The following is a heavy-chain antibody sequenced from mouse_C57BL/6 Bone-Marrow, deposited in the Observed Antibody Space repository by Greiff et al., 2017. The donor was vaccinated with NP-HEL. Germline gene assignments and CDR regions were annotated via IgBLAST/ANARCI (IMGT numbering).Heavy chain of an antibody. Sequence: EVQLQQSGAELVKPGASVKLSCTASGFNIKDYYMHWVKQRTEQGLEWIRRIDPEDGETKYAPKFQGKATITADTSSNTAYLQLSSLTSEDTAVYYCASGLLRAWFAYWGQGTLVTVSA. V-gene: IGHV14-2*01. D-gene: IGHD1-1*01. CDR1: GFNIKDYY. J-gene: IGHJ3*01. CDR3: ASGLLRAWFAY. CDR2: IDPEDGET.